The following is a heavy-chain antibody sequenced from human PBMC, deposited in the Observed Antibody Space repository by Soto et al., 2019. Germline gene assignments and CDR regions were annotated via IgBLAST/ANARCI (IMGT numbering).Heavy chain of an antibody. V-gene: IGHV5-51*01. J-gene: IGHJ3*02. CDR3: ASPRYCSGGSCYLYAFDI. Sequence: PGESLKISCKGSGYSFTSYWIGWVRQMPGKGLEWMGIIYPGDSDTRYSPSFQGQVTISADKSISTAYLQWSSLKASDTAMYYCASPRYCSGGSCYLYAFDIWGQGTMVTVS. CDR2: IYPGDSDT. CDR1: GYSFTSYW. D-gene: IGHD2-15*01.